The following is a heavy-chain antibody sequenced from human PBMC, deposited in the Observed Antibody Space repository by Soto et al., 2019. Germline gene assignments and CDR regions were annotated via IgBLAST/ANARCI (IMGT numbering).Heavy chain of an antibody. CDR2: INSDGSST. D-gene: IGHD2-2*01. J-gene: IGHJ6*02. Sequence: EVQLVESGGGLVQPRGSLRLSCAASGFTFSSYWMHWVRQAPGKGLVWVSRINSDGSSTSYADSVKGRFTISRDNAKNTLYLQMNSLRAEDTAVYYCARVAVLVPAANSDYYYGMDVWGQGTTVTVSS. V-gene: IGHV3-74*01. CDR3: ARVAVLVPAANSDYYYGMDV. CDR1: GFTFSSYW.